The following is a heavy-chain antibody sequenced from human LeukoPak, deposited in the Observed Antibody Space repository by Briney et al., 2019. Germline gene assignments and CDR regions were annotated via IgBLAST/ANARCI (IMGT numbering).Heavy chain of an antibody. CDR1: GYTFTVYY. CDR2: INPNSGGT. V-gene: IGHV1-2*02. CDR3: ARDRSLNWFDP. D-gene: IGHD1-26*01. J-gene: IGHJ5*02. Sequence: ASVKVSCKSSGYTFTVYYMHWVRQAPGQGLEWMGWINPNSGGTSYARKFQGRVTMTRDTSISTAYMELNRLRSDDTAIYYCARDRSLNWFDPWGQGTLVTVSS.